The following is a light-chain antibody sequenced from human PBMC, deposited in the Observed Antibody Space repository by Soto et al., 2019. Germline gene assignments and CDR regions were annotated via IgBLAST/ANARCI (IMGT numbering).Light chain of an antibody. CDR1: QSVSSN. CDR3: QQYNNWPLT. V-gene: IGKV3-15*01. J-gene: IGKJ4*01. CDR2: VAS. Sequence: EIVMTQSPATLSVSPGERATLSCRASQSVSSNLAWYQQKPGQVPTLLIYVASTRATGVPARFSGSGSGTEFTLTISSLQSEDFAVYYCQQYNNWPLTFGGGNKVEIK.